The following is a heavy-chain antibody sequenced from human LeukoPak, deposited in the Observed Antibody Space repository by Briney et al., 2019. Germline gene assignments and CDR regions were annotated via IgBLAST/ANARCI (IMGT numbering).Heavy chain of an antibody. Sequence: GGSLRLSCAASGFAFSSYTLTWVRQAPGKGLEWVSSISGSGDSTYYADSVKGRFTISRDNSKNTLYLQMNSLRAEDTAVYYCAKKTSYCGDRFPYYHDYWGQGTLVTVSS. CDR3: AKKTSYCGDRFPYYHDY. V-gene: IGHV3-23*01. CDR1: GFAFSSYT. CDR2: ISGSGDST. J-gene: IGHJ4*02. D-gene: IGHD2-21*01.